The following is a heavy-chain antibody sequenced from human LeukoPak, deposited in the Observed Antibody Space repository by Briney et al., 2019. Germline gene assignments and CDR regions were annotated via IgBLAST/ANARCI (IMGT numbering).Heavy chain of an antibody. CDR1: GFTFEDYG. J-gene: IGHJ3*02. D-gene: IGHD3-22*01. CDR3: ARAVLRYYDSSGIDAFDI. CDR2: INWNGGST. Sequence: SGGSLRLSCAASGFTFEDYGMSWVRQAPGKGLERVSGINWNGGSTGYADSVKGRFTISRDNAKNSLYLQMNSLRAEDTALYYCARAVLRYYDSSGIDAFDIWGQGTMVTVSS. V-gene: IGHV3-20*04.